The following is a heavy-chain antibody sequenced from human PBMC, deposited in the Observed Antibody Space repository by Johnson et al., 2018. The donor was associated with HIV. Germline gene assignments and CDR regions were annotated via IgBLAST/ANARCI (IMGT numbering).Heavy chain of an antibody. CDR3: ARDQSSRQAFDI. Sequence: QVLLVESGGGVVKPGRSLRLSCAASGFTFSSYDMHWVRQAPGKGLAWVAVISYDGSNKYYADSVKGRFTISRDNSKNTLYLQMNSLRAEDTAVYYCARDQSSRQAFDIWGQGTMVTVSS. V-gene: IGHV3-30*03. CDR2: ISYDGSNK. D-gene: IGHD6-6*01. CDR1: GFTFSSYD. J-gene: IGHJ3*02.